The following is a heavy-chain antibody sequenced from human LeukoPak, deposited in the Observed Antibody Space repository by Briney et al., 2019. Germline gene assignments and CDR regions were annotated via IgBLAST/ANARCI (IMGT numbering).Heavy chain of an antibody. Sequence: GGSLRLSCAASGFTFSSYGMHWVRQAPGKGLEWVAFIRYDGSNKYYADSVKGRFTISRDNSKNTLYLQMNSLRAEDTAVYYCARLSSITMIGNSWFDPWGQGTLVTVSS. CDR2: IRYDGSNK. CDR3: ARLSSITMIGNSWFDP. D-gene: IGHD3-22*01. CDR1: GFTFSSYG. V-gene: IGHV3-30*02. J-gene: IGHJ5*02.